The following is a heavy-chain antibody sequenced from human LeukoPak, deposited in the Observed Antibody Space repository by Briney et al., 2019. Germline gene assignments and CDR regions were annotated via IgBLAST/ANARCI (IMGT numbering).Heavy chain of an antibody. D-gene: IGHD6-13*01. V-gene: IGHV7-4-1*02. Sequence: ASVKVSCKASGYTFTSYAMNWVRQAPGQGLEWIGWINTNTGNPTYAQGFTGRFVFSLDTSVSTAYLQISSLKAEDTAVYYCAREAGTYYYYGMDVWGLGTTVTVSS. J-gene: IGHJ6*02. CDR1: GYTFTSYA. CDR2: INTNTGNP. CDR3: AREAGTYYYYGMDV.